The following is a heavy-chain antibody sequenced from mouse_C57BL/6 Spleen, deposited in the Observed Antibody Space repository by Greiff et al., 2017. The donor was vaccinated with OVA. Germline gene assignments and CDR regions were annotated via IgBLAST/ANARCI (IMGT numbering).Heavy chain of an antibody. D-gene: IGHD1-1*01. Sequence: VQLQQPGAELVRPGSSVKLSCKASGYTFTSYWMHWVKQRPIQGLEWIGNIDPSDSETHYNQKFKDKATLTVDKSSSTAYMQLSSLTAEDSAVYYCARSPFITTVEGGYFDGWGTGTTVTVSS. CDR3: ARSPFITTVEGGYFDG. V-gene: IGHV1-52*01. CDR2: IDPSDSET. J-gene: IGHJ1*03. CDR1: GYTFTSYW.